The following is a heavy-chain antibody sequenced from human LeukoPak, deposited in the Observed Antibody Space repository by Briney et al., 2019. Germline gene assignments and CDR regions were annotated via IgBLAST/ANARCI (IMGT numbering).Heavy chain of an antibody. Sequence: PGGPLRLYCAASGFTVSSYEMNWVRQAPGKGLTWVANIKQDGSEKYYVDSVKGRFTISRDNAKNSLYLQMNSLRAEDTAVYYCARSIAAAEGPFDYWGQGTLVTVSS. CDR3: ARSIAAAEGPFDY. D-gene: IGHD6-13*01. CDR2: IKQDGSEK. J-gene: IGHJ4*02. CDR1: GFTVSSYE. V-gene: IGHV3-7*01.